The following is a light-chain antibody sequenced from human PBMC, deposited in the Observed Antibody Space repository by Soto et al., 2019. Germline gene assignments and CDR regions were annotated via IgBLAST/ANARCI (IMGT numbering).Light chain of an antibody. V-gene: IGKV1-5*01. CDR3: QQYKNYYPT. Sequence: TQSPSTLSASVGDRVTITCRASQSISDWLAWYQQKPGKAPKILIYDASSLESGVPSRFSGSGSGTEFTLTISSLQPDDFAIYYCQQYKNYYPTFGQGTRVEIK. CDR1: QSISDW. J-gene: IGKJ1*01. CDR2: DAS.